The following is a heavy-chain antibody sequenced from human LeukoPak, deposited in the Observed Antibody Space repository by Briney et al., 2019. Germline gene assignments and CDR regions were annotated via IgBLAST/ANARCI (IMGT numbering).Heavy chain of an antibody. V-gene: IGHV3-23*01. CDR1: GFTFSKYA. D-gene: IGHD1-14*01. Sequence: SGGSLRLSCAASGFTFSKYAMSWVRQAPGKGLEWVSAISGSGGSTYYADSARGRFTISRDNPKNTLYLQMNSLRVEDTAVYYCTRDRPVDYWGQGTLVTVSS. J-gene: IGHJ4*02. CDR2: ISGSGGST. CDR3: TRDRPVDY.